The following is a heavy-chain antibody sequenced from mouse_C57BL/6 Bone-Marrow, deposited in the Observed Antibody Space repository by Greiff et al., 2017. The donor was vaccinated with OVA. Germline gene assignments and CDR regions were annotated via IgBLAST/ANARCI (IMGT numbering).Heavy chain of an antibody. CDR2: IDPSDSYT. V-gene: IGHV1-69*01. J-gene: IGHJ3*01. CDR3: ARGYYYGIAY. CDR1: GYTFTSYW. D-gene: IGHD1-1*01. Sequence: QVQLKQPGAELVMPGASVKLSCKASGYTFTSYWMHWVKQRPGQGLEWIGEIDPSDSYTNYNQKFKGKSTLTVDKSSSTAYMQLSSLTSEDSAVYYCARGYYYGIAYWGQGTLVTVSA.